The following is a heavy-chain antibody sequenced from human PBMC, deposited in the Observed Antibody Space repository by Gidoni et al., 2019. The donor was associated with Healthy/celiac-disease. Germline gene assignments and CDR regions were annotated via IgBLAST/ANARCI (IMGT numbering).Heavy chain of an antibody. CDR1: GFTFSSYS. V-gene: IGHV3-33*01. CDR2: IWYDGSNK. CDR3: ARDRIGSIGP. D-gene: IGHD1-26*01. Sequence: QVQPVESGGGVVQPGRSLRLSCPASGFTFSSYSMHWVRQAPGKGLEWVAVIWYDGSNKYYADSVKGRFTISRDNSKNTLYLQMNSLRAEDTAVYYCARDRIGSIGPWGQGTLVTVSS. J-gene: IGHJ5*02.